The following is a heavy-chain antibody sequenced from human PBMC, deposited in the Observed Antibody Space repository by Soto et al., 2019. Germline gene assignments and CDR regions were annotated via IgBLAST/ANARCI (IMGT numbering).Heavy chain of an antibody. CDR2: ISYDGSNK. CDR3: ARDFAGYCSSTSCPYYGMDV. CDR1: GFTFSSYA. V-gene: IGHV3-30-3*01. J-gene: IGHJ6*02. D-gene: IGHD2-2*01. Sequence: QVQLVESGGGVVQPGRSLRLSCAASGFTFSSYAMHWVRQAPGKGLEWVAVISYDGSNKYYADSVKGRFTISRDNSKNTLYLQMNSLRAEDKAVYYCARDFAGYCSSTSCPYYGMDVWGQGTTVTVSS.